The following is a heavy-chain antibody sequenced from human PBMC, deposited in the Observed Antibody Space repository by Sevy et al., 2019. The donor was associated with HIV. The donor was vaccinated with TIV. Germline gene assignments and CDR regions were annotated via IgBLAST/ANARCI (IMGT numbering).Heavy chain of an antibody. Sequence: GGSLRLSCSASGFTVSGVHMTWVRQASGKGLEWVSVIYDGGSTYSADSVKGRFIISRDNSKNTLYLQMNGLRVEDTAVYYCARWYFKMDVWGQGATVTVSS. CDR1: GFTVSGVH. D-gene: IGHD6-13*01. V-gene: IGHV3-53*01. CDR2: IYDGGST. J-gene: IGHJ6*02. CDR3: ARWYFKMDV.